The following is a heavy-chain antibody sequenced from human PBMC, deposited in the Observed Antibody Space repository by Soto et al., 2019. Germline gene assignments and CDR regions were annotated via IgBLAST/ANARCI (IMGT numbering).Heavy chain of an antibody. CDR3: AHPRGYGVFDAYDI. CDR2: ISGSGAEI. CDR1: GFTFSTYA. D-gene: IGHD2-8*01. Sequence: EVQLLESGGGLVQPGGSLRLSCAASGFTFSTYAMSWVRQAPGKGLEWVSAISGSGAEIYYTDSVRGRFAIPRDNSIDTLFLQMSHLKTEDTAVYYCAHPRGYGVFDAYDIWGQGTMVTVS. J-gene: IGHJ3*02. V-gene: IGHV3-23*01.